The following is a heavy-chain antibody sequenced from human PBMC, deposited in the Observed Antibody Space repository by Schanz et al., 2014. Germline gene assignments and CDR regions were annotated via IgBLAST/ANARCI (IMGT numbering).Heavy chain of an antibody. CDR1: GFTLNDYY. D-gene: IGHD1-26*01. V-gene: IGHV3-11*06. CDR2: ISGSDNYI. J-gene: IGHJ4*02. CDR3: ARGARQYSGSYSPSDY. Sequence: QVQLVESGGGLVKPGGSLRLSCAASGFTLNDYYMNWIRRAPGKGLEWVSYISGSDNYINYADSVKGRFTISRDNAKNSLFLLMSSLRAEDSAVYYCARGARQYSGSYSPSDYWGQGTLVTVSS.